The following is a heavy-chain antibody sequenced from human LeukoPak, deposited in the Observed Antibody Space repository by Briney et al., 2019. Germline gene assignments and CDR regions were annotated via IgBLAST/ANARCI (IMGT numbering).Heavy chain of an antibody. CDR1: VGTFSRYA. D-gene: IGHD2-2*01. CDR2: IIPIFGTA. Sequence: SVRVSCKPSVGTFSRYAISWVRQAPGPGLEWMGGIIPIFGTANYAQKFQGRVTITADESTSTAYMELSSLRSEDTAVYYCARGKDCSSTSCYSEVNNWFDPWAREPWSPSPQ. CDR3: ARGKDCSSTSCYSEVNNWFDP. V-gene: IGHV1-69*13. J-gene: IGHJ5*02.